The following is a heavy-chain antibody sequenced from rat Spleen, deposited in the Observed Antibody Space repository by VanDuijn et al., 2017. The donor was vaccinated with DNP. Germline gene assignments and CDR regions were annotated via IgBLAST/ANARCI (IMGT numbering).Heavy chain of an antibody. Sequence: EVQLVESGGGLVQPERSLKLSCEASGFTFSDHYMAWVRQAPMKGLEWVASISYEGSNTYYGDSVKGRFTISRDNAKSTQYLQMNSLRSEDTATYYCARPDYWGQGVMVTVSS. CDR1: GFTFSDHY. V-gene: IGHV5-22*01. J-gene: IGHJ2*01. CDR3: ARPDY. CDR2: ISYEGSNT.